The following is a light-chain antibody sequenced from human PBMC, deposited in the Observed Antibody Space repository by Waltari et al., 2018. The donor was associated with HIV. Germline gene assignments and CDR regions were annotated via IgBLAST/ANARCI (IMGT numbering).Light chain of an antibody. J-gene: IGKJ4*01. CDR3: QQYYSLPLT. CDR2: WAS. CDR1: QSLLYNSNNKNY. V-gene: IGKV4-1*01. Sequence: DIVFTPSPVSLGVSSGARATFHCQSNQSLLYNSNNKNYLSWYQQKSGQPPKLLIYWASNRESGVPDRFRGSGSGTDFTLTINNLQAEDVAIYYCQQYYSLPLTFGGGTRVEIK.